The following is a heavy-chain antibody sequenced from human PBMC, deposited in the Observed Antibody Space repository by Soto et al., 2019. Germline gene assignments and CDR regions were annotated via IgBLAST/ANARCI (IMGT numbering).Heavy chain of an antibody. Sequence: QVQLVQSGAEVKKPGASVKVSCKASGYTFTSYYMHWVRQAPGQGLEWMGIINPSGGSTSYAQKFQGRVTMTRYTSTSTVYMELSSLRSEETAVYYCARQRAVAGNWFDPWGQGTLVTVSS. J-gene: IGHJ5*02. D-gene: IGHD6-19*01. CDR3: ARQRAVAGNWFDP. V-gene: IGHV1-46*01. CDR2: INPSGGST. CDR1: GYTFTSYY.